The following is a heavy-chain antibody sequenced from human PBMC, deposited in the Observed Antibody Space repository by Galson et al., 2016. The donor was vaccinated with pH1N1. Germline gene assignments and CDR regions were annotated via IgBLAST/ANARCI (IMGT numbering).Heavy chain of an antibody. Sequence: PRLSCAASGFTFSNSWIHWVRQAPGEGLVWVSRINTDGSWTNYADSVRGRFTISRDNAKNTIYLQMNSLRDEDTAVYYCARAPDRGGGSCSSHHYYGMDVWGQGTTVIVSS. J-gene: IGHJ6*02. D-gene: IGHD2-15*01. CDR1: GFTFSNSW. CDR3: ARAPDRGGGSCSSHHYYGMDV. CDR2: INTDGSWT. V-gene: IGHV3-74*01.